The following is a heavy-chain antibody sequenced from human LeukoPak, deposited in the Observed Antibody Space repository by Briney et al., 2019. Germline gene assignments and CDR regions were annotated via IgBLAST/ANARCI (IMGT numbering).Heavy chain of an antibody. CDR1: GGTFSSYA. D-gene: IGHD3-10*01. V-gene: IGHV1-69*05. Sequence: GSSVKVSCKASGGTFSSYAISWVRQAPGQGLEWMGGIIPIFGTANYAQKFQGRVTITTDESTSTAYMELSSLRSEDTAVYYCATDTPMVRGVHGPYYYYYYMDVWGKGTTVTVSS. J-gene: IGHJ6*03. CDR3: ATDTPMVRGVHGPYYYYYYMDV. CDR2: IIPIFGTA.